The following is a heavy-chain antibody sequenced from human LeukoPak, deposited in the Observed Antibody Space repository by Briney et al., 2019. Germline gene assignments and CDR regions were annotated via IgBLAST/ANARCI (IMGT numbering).Heavy chain of an antibody. CDR3: ARSASGIFFDY. CDR2: IYYGGST. D-gene: IGHD2/OR15-2a*01. CDR1: GGSISSYY. V-gene: IGHV4-59*01. Sequence: SETLSLTCTVSGGSISSYYWSWIRQPPGKGLEWIGYIYYGGSTNYNPSLKSRVTISVDTSKNQFSLKLSSVTAADTAVYYCARSASGIFFDYWGQGTLVTVSS. J-gene: IGHJ4*02.